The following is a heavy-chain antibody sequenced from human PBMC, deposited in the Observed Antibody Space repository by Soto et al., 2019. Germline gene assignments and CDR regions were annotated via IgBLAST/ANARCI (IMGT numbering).Heavy chain of an antibody. Sequence: SEPLSLTCTVSGGSISSGGYYWSWIRQHPGKGLEWIGYIYYSGSTYYNTSLKSRVTISVDTSKTQFSLKLSSVTAADTAVYYCARGGLLWFGDLDPGGQGTLVTVSS. CDR3: ARGGLLWFGDLDP. D-gene: IGHD3-10*01. V-gene: IGHV4-31*03. CDR1: GGSISSGGYY. J-gene: IGHJ5*02. CDR2: IYYSGST.